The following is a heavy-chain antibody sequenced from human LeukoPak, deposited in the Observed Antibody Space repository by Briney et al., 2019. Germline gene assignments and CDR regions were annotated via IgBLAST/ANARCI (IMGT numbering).Heavy chain of an antibody. J-gene: IGHJ4*02. D-gene: IGHD2-15*01. V-gene: IGHV1-2*02. CDR1: GYTFTGYY. CDR3: ARDPAADVVVVAATPINNDY. CDR2: INPNSGGT. Sequence: ASVKVSCKASGYTFTGYYMHWVQQAPGQGLEWMGWINPNSGGTNYAQKFQGRVTMTRDTSISTAYMELSSLRSDDTGVYYCARDPAADVVVVAATPINNDYWGQGTLVTVSS.